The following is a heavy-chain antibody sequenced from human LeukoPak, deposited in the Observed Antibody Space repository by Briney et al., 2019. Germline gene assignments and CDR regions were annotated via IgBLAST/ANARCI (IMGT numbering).Heavy chain of an antibody. D-gene: IGHD4-17*01. CDR3: ARDLYGDYANWFGP. V-gene: IGHV3-21*01. Sequence: GGSLRLSCAASGFTFSSYSMNWVRQAPGKGLEWVSSISSSSSYIYYADSVKGRFTISRDNAKNSLYLQMNSLRAEDTAVYYCARDLYGDYANWFGPWGQGTLVTVSS. CDR1: GFTFSSYS. CDR2: ISSSSSYI. J-gene: IGHJ5*02.